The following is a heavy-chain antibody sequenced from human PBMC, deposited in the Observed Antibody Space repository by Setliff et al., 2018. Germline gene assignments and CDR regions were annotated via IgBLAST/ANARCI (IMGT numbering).Heavy chain of an antibody. V-gene: IGHV4-39*01. CDR2: IYDSGTT. J-gene: IGHJ4*02. CDR1: NGSLNRNGYY. CDR3: AICRYQVPYNY. D-gene: IGHD2-2*01. Sequence: SETLSLTCTVSNGSLNRNGYYWGWVRQPPGKGLEWIGTIYDSGTTYYNPSLKSRVTISVDTSKNQFSLRLSSVTAADTAVYYCAICRYQVPYNYWGQGSLVTVS.